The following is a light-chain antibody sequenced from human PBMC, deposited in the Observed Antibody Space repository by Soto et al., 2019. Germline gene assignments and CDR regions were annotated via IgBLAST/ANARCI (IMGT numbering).Light chain of an antibody. V-gene: IGLV2-8*01. CDR1: NSDVGGYNY. CDR2: EVN. J-gene: IGLJ2*01. CDR3: SSYTGSSTLV. Sequence: QSVLTQPASVSGSPGQSITISCTGTNSDVGGYNYVSWHQQHPGKAPKLIIYEVNKRPSGVPDRFSGSKSDNTASLTVSGLQAEDEADYYCSSYTGSSTLVFGGGTKLTVL.